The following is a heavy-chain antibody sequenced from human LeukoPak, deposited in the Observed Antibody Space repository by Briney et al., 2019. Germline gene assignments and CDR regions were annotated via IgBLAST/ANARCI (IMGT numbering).Heavy chain of an antibody. Sequence: GALRLSCSVSAFTFNTFDNFAMNWVRQAPGKGLEWVAAISESGASTYYAASVKGRFTISRDNSENTLYLQMHGLRAGDTAVYYCARESYGGSYCYWGQGTLVTVSS. V-gene: IGHV3-23*01. CDR1: AFTFNTFDNFA. CDR3: ARESYGGSYCY. CDR2: ISESGAST. J-gene: IGHJ4*02. D-gene: IGHD1-26*01.